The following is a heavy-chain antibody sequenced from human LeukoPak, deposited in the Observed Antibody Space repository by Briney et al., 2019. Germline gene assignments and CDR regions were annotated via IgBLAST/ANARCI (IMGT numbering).Heavy chain of an antibody. CDR1: GFPFSSYA. J-gene: IGHJ4*02. CDR3: AKNPRLEGWIYFDS. Sequence: GSLTLSCAASGFPFSSYAMTWVRQAPGKGLEWVSSISGDGATTYHADSVKGRFTISRDNSKNTLSLQMNSLTAEDTAVYYCAKNPRLEGWIYFDSWGQGILVTGSS. CDR2: ISGDGATT. V-gene: IGHV3-23*01. D-gene: IGHD1-1*01.